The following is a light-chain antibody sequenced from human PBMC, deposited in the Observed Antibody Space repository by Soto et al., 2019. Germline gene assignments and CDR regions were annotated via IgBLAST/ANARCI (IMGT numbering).Light chain of an antibody. V-gene: IGKV3-15*01. CDR3: QQYHAWPAHT. CDR1: QSVSTN. CDR2: DAS. J-gene: IGKJ2*01. Sequence: EIVMTQSPATLSVSPGERATLSCRASQSVSTNLAWYQQKPGQAPRVLIYDASTRATGVPARFGGGGSGTEITLTISNLPSEYFALYICQQYHAWPAHTFGQGTKLEI.